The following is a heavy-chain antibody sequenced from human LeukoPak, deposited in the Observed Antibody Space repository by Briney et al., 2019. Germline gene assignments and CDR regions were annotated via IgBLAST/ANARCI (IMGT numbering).Heavy chain of an antibody. D-gene: IGHD4-17*01. Sequence: SETLSLTCTISGDSTNTFFWSWIRQPPGKGLEWIGYIYYTGTTNYNPSLKSRVTISVDTCQNQSSLRVNSVTPADTGVYYCASKSTDHGELRFDYWGQGTLVTVSS. CDR1: GDSTNTFF. V-gene: IGHV4-59*01. CDR2: IYYTGTT. J-gene: IGHJ4*02. CDR3: ASKSTDHGELRFDY.